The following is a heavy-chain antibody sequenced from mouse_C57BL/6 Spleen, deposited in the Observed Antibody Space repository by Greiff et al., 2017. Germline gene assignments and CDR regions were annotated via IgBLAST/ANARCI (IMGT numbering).Heavy chain of an antibody. V-gene: IGHV1-55*01. J-gene: IGHJ4*01. D-gene: IGHD4-1*01. Sequence: QVQLQQPGAELVKPGASVKMSCKASGYTFTSYWITWVKQRPGQGLEWIGDIYPGSGSTNYNEKFKSKATLTVDKSSSTAYMQLSSLTSEDSAVYYGARGGYWDGDYYAMDYWGQGTSVTVSS. CDR3: ARGGYWDGDYYAMDY. CDR1: GYTFTSYW. CDR2: IYPGSGST.